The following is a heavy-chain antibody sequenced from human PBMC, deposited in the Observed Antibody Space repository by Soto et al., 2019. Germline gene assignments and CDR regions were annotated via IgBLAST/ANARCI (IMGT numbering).Heavy chain of an antibody. Sequence: LQSGGGLVQPGGSLTLSCAASGFPFSSTDMTWVRQAPGKGLDWVSTIDGSGGTTYYADSVKGRFTISRDNSMNPVYLQMNSLRADDTALYYCAKNSGWFNTWGQGALVTVSS. V-gene: IGHV3-23*01. CDR1: GFPFSSTD. J-gene: IGHJ5*02. CDR3: AKNSGWFNT. CDR2: IDGSGGTT. D-gene: IGHD3-10*01.